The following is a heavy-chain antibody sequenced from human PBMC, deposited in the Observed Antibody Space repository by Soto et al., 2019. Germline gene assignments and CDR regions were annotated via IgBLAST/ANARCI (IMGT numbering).Heavy chain of an antibody. V-gene: IGHV1-69*01. CDR3: ARSIAARPFRSYYYYDMDV. CDR1: GGTFSSYA. D-gene: IGHD6-6*01. Sequence: QVQLEQSGAEVKKPGSSVKVSCKASGGTFSSYAISWVRQAPGQGLEWMGGIIPIFGTANYAQKFQGRVTITADESTSTAYMELRSLRSEDTAVYYCARSIAARPFRSYYYYDMDVWGQGTTVTVSS. CDR2: IIPIFGTA. J-gene: IGHJ6*01.